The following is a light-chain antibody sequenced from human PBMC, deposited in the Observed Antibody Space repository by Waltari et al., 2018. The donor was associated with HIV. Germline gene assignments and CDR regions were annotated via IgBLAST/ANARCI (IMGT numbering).Light chain of an antibody. CDR3: QQYNNWPPA. V-gene: IGKV3-15*01. CDR2: GAS. J-gene: IGKJ5*01. Sequence: EIVMTQSPATLSVSPGERATLSCRVSQSVSSNLAWYQQKPGQAPRLLISGASTRATGIPARFSGSGSGTEFTLTISSLQSEDFAVYYCQQYNNWPPAFGQGTRLEI. CDR1: QSVSSN.